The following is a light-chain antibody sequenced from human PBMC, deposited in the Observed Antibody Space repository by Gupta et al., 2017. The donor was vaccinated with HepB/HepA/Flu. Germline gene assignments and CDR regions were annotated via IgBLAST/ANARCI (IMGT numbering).Light chain of an antibody. V-gene: IGKV1-39*01. CDR2: AAS. J-gene: IGKJ1*01. CDR1: QSIRSY. CDR3: QQTDSNPPRT. Sequence: IQMTQPPSSLSASVGDRVTITCRASQSIRSYLSWYQQKPGKAPKLLIYAASSLQSGVPSRFSGSGYGIDFTLTISSRQPEDFATYYCQQTDSNPPRTFGQGTKVEIK.